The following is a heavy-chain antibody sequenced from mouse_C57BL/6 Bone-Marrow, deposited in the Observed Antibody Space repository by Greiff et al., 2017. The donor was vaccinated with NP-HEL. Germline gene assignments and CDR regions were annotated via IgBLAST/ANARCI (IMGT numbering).Heavy chain of an antibody. D-gene: IGHD1-1*01. V-gene: IGHV3-6*01. CDR1: GYSIISGYY. J-gene: IGHJ3*01. CDR2: ISYDGSN. Sequence: ESGPGLVKPSQSLSLTCSVTGYSIISGYYWNWIRQFPGNKLEWMAYISYDGSNNYNPSLKNRIHITRDISKNQFFLKLTSVTTEDTATYYCAREGGYYGSPFAYWGQGPLVTVSA. CDR3: AREGGYYGSPFAY.